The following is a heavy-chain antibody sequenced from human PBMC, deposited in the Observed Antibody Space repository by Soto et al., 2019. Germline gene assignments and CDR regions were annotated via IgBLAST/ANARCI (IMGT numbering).Heavy chain of an antibody. CDR2: IYWDDDR. CDR3: AQLTPFDFKGYYFDY. V-gene: IGHV2-5*02. J-gene: IGHJ4*02. D-gene: IGHD3-9*01. Sequence: QITLKESGPTLVKPTQTLTLTCTLSGFSLSTTTVGVGWIRQPPGKALEWLALIYWDDDRRYIPSLKNRLTITKDTSVGQVVLTMTYSDHVDTATYVCAQLTPFDFKGYYFDYWGPGILVIVAS. CDR1: GFSLSTTTVG.